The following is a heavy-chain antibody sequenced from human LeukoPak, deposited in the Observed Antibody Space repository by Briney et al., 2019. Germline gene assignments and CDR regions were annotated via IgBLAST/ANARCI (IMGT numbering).Heavy chain of an antibody. CDR3: ARGGGSFRLYYFDY. J-gene: IGHJ4*02. D-gene: IGHD1-26*01. CDR2: IYTSGST. CDR1: GGSISSYY. V-gene: IGHV4-4*07. Sequence: SETLSLTCTVSGGSISSYYWSWIRQPAGKGLEWIGRIYTSGSTNYNPSLKSRVTMSVDTSKNQFSLKLSSVTAADTAVYYCARGGGSFRLYYFDYWGQGTLVIVSS.